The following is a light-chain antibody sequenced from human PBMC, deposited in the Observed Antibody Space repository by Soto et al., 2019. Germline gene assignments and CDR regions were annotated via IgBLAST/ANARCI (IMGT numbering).Light chain of an antibody. J-gene: IGKJ5*01. CDR2: GAS. CDR1: QGISSY. CDR3: QQLNSYPIT. Sequence: DIQLTQSPSFLSASVGDRVTMTCRASQGISSYLAWYQQKPGKAPKLLIYGASTLQSGVPSRFSGSGSGTELTLTISSLQPEDFATYYCQQLNSYPITFGQGTRLEIK. V-gene: IGKV1-9*01.